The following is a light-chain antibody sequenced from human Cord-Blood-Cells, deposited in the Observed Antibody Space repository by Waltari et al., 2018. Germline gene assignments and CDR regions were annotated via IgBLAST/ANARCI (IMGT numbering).Light chain of an antibody. J-gene: IGKJ4*01. CDR3: QQYGSSPLT. CDR2: GAS. V-gene: IGKV3-20*01. CDR1: QSVSSSY. Sequence: EIVFTQSPGTLSLSPGERANLSCRASQSVSSSYLSWYQQKPGQAPRLLIYGASSRATGIPDRFSGSGSGTDFTLTISRLEPEDFAVYYCQQYGSSPLTFGGGTKVEIK.